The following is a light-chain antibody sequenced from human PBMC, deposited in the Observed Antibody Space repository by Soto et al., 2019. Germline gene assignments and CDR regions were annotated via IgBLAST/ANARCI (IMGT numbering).Light chain of an antibody. CDR3: QQYGDSPPT. V-gene: IGKV3-20*01. J-gene: IGKJ1*01. CDR1: QSVSSNL. Sequence: EIVLTQSPGTLSLSPGESASLSCRASQSVSSNLLAWYRRNPGQPPSLLVFGTSTRATDIPRRFSGSGSGTDFTLTITRLEPEDFGEYFCQQYGDSPPTFGQGAKVEVK. CDR2: GTS.